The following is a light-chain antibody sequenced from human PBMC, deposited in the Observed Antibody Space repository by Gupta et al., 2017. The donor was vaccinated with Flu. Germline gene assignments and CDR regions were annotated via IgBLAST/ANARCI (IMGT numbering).Light chain of an antibody. CDR2: LNSDGSH. CDR1: SGHSNYA. CDR3: QTWDTDIVV. J-gene: IGLJ2*01. Sequence: QVVLTQSPSASASLGTSVKLTCSLSSGHSNYAIAWHQQQPEKGPRYLMSLNSDGSHIKGDGIPDRFSGSSSGAERYLTISSLQSEDEAYYYCQTWDTDIVVFGGGTKLTV. V-gene: IGLV4-69*01.